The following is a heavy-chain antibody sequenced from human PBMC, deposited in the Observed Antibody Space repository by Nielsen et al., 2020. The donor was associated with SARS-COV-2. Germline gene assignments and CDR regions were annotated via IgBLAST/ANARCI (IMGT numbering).Heavy chain of an antibody. D-gene: IGHD6-19*01. V-gene: IGHV3-15*01. J-gene: IGHJ3*02. Sequence: GGSLRLSCAASGFTFRNAWMSWVRQAPGKGLEWVGRIKSKADGGTTDYAAPVKGRFTISRDDSKNTLYLQMNSLKTEDTAVYYCTTSSGWSYDAFDIWGQGTMVTVSS. CDR1: GFTFRNAW. CDR2: IKSKADGGTT. CDR3: TTSSGWSYDAFDI.